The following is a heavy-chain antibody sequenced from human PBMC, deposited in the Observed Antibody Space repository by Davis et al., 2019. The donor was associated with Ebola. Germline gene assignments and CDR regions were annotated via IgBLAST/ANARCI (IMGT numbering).Heavy chain of an antibody. CDR2: INHSGST. V-gene: IGHV4-4*02. J-gene: IGHJ6*02. CDR3: ARGRIAVAGGFYYYYGMDV. CDR1: GGSISSSNW. D-gene: IGHD6-19*01. Sequence: SETLSLTCAVSGGSISSSNWWSWVRQPPGKGLEWIGEINHSGSTNYNPSLKSRVTISVDTSKNQFSLKLSSVTAADTAVYYCARGRIAVAGGFYYYYGMDVWGQGTTVTVSS.